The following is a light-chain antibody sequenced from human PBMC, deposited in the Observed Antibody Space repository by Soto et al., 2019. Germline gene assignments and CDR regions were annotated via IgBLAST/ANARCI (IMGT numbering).Light chain of an antibody. CDR2: DAS. J-gene: IGKJ4*01. Sequence: IVMTQSQATLSVSPAARATLSCRASQSISSNLAWFQQKPGQAPRLLIYDASTMATGFPARFSGSGSGTEFTLTISSLQSEDFAVYYCQQYNNWPLTFGGGTKVDI. CDR3: QQYNNWPLT. V-gene: IGKV3-15*01. CDR1: QSISSN.